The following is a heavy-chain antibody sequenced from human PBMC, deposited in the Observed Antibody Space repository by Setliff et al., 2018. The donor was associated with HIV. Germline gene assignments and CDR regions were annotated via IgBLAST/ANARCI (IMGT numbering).Heavy chain of an antibody. V-gene: IGHV1-69*10. J-gene: IGHJ6*02. D-gene: IGHD6-19*01. CDR1: GYTFSSYA. CDR3: ARLGSGWSDSYYYAMDI. Sequence: SVKVSCKASGYTFSSYAISWVRQAPGQGLEWMGGIIPILGIANYAQNFLGRVTMTIDTSTSRAYMELRSLRSDDTAVYFCARLGSGWSDSYYYAMDIWGQGTTVTAP. CDR2: IIPILGIA.